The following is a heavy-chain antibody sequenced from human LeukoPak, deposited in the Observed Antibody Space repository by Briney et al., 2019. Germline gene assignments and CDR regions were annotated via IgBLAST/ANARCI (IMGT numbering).Heavy chain of an antibody. CDR3: ARGGVGTTAGRIDY. D-gene: IGHD2/OR15-2a*01. Sequence: SETLSLTCTVSGGSISSYYWNWIRQPPGKGLEWIGYIYHSGNTNNNPSLKSRVTISVDTSKNQFSLQLSSVTAADTAVYYCARGGVGTTAGRIDYWGQGTLVTVSS. V-gene: IGHV4-59*01. CDR1: GGSISSYY. CDR2: IYHSGNT. J-gene: IGHJ4*02.